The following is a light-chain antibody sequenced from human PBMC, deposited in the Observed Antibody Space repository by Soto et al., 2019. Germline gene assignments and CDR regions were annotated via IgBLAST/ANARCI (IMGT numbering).Light chain of an antibody. V-gene: IGKV1-8*01. CDR1: QGIRSH. CDR2: TAS. J-gene: IGKJ4*01. Sequence: AIRMTQSPSSFSASTGDRVTITCRASQGIRSHLAWYQVKPGKAPRLLIYTASYLESGVPSRFSGSGSGTDFTLTISSLQSEDSAVYYCQQYVSYPLTFGGGTKVEIK. CDR3: QQYVSYPLT.